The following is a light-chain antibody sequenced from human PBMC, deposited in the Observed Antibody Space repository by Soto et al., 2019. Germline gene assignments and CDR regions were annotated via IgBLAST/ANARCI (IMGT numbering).Light chain of an antibody. CDR1: QDISHY. CDR2: YAA. J-gene: IGKJ1*01. V-gene: IGKV1-27*01. Sequence: DVQMTQSPSSLSASVGDRVTFTCRASQDISHYLAWYQQRPGKVPKLLIYYAANLQLDVPSRFSGSGSGTDFTLTISSLQPEDVGTYYCQQYTKDTPGTFGQGTKVDIK. CDR3: QQYTKDTPGT.